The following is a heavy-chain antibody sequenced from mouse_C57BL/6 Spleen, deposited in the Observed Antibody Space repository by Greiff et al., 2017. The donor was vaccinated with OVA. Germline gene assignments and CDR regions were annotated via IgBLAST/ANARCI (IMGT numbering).Heavy chain of an antibody. V-gene: IGHV5-4*03. D-gene: IGHD1-1*01. J-gene: IGHJ4*01. Sequence: EVMLVESGGGLVKPGGSLKLSCAASGFTFSSYAMSWVRQTPEKRLEWVATISDGGSYTYYPDNVKGRFTISRDNAKNNLYLQMSHLKSEDTAMYYCARRTTVGYAMDYWGQGTSVTVSS. CDR1: GFTFSSYA. CDR2: ISDGGSYT. CDR3: ARRTTVGYAMDY.